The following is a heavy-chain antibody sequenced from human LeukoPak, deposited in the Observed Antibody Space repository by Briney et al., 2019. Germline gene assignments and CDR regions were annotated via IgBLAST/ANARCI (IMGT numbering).Heavy chain of an antibody. CDR2: IKQDGRER. CDR1: GFSFSTHW. D-gene: IGHD6-19*01. J-gene: IGHJ4*02. V-gene: IGHV3-7*01. Sequence: GGSLSLSCAVSGFSFSTHWMSWVRQAPGKGLECGANIKQDGRERYYVDSVKGRFTISRDNAKNSPYLRMNSLRAEDTAVYYCATSVAGNLYYFDYWGEETLVTVSS. CDR3: ATSVAGNLYYFDY.